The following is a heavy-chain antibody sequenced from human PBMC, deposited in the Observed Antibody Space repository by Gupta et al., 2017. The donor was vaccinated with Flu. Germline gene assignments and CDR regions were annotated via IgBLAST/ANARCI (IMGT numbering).Heavy chain of an antibody. CDR1: GFTFMASY. CDR2: ISISSSYT. J-gene: IGHJ3*02. CDR3: ARRLEGARGNSPAFDI. Sequence: QVQLVESGGGLVKPGGSLRLSCAASGFTFMASYMRWIRPAPGKGLEWVSYISISSSYTNYADSVKGRFTISRDNAKNSLYLQMNSLRAEDTAVYYCARRLEGARGNSPAFDIWGQGTMVTVSS. D-gene: IGHD1-26*01. V-gene: IGHV3-11*05.